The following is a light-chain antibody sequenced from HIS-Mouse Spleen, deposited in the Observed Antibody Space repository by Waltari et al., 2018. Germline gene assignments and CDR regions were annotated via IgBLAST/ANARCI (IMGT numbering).Light chain of an antibody. Sequence: DIQMTQSPSTLSASVGDRVTISCRASQSISSWLAWYQQKPGKAPKLLIYKASSLESGVPSRFSGSGSGTEFTLTISSLQPDDFATYYCQQYNSYIFTFGPGTKVDFK. CDR2: KAS. J-gene: IGKJ3*01. V-gene: IGKV1-5*03. CDR3: QQYNSYIFT. CDR1: QSISSW.